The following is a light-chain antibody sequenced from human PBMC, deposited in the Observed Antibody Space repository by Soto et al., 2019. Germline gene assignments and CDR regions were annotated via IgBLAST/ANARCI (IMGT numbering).Light chain of an antibody. Sequence: QSVVTQPPSASGTPGQRVTISCSGSSSNIGTNTVNWYQQLPGTAPKLLIYSQTERPSGGADRFSGSRSCTSATLAISGLQTEDENDYYCAAWDDSLNADVFGTGTKVTVL. CDR3: AAWDDSLNADV. CDR2: SQT. V-gene: IGLV1-44*01. J-gene: IGLJ1*01. CDR1: SSNIGTNT.